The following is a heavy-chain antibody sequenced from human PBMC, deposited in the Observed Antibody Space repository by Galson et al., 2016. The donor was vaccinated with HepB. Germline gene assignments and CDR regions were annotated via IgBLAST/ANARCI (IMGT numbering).Heavy chain of an antibody. V-gene: IGHV1-69*10. CDR2: ITPLLGIA. CDR3: ARDGYGDYVVGSYHYSGMDV. CDR1: GGTFSSYA. Sequence: SVKVSCKASGGTFSSYAISWVRQAPGQGLEWMGGITPLLGIANYAQKFQGRVTITADESTSTAYMEMSSLRSEDTAVYYCARDGYGDYVVGSYHYSGMDVWGQGTRVTVSS. D-gene: IGHD4-17*01. J-gene: IGHJ6*02.